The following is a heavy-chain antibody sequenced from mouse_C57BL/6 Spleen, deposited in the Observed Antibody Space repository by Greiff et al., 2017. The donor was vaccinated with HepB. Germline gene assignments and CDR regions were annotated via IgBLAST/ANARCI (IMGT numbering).Heavy chain of an antibody. J-gene: IGHJ1*03. D-gene: IGHD2-5*01. CDR1: GFTFSDYG. CDR3: AYSNYVGNWYFDV. V-gene: IGHV5-17*01. CDR2: ISSGSSTI. Sequence: EVQGVESGGGLVKPGGSLKLSCAASGFTFSDYGMHWVRQAPEKGLEWVAYISSGSSTIYYADTVKGRFTISRDNAKNTLFLQMTSMRSEDTAMYYGAYSNYVGNWYFDVWGTGTTVTVSS.